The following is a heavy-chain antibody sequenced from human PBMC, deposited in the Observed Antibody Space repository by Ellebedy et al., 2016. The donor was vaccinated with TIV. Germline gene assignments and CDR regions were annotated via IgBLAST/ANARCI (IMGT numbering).Heavy chain of an antibody. CDR1: GDSISSYY. CDR2: IYYSGST. J-gene: IGHJ4*02. Sequence: GSLRLXXTVSGDSISSYYWSWIRQPPGKGLEWIGYIYYSGSTNYNPSLKSRVTISVDTSKNQFSLKLSSVSAADTAVYYCARGFVEMATPIPDYWGQGTLVTVSS. D-gene: IGHD5-24*01. V-gene: IGHV4-59*12. CDR3: ARGFVEMATPIPDY.